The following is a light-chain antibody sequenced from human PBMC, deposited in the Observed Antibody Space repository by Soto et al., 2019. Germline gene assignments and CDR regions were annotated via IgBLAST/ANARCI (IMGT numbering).Light chain of an antibody. CDR1: SSNIGSNT. Sequence: QLVLTQPPSASGTPGQRVTISCSGSSSNIGSNTVNWYQQLPGTAPKLLIYSNSQRPSGVPDRFSGSKSGTSASLAISGLQSKDETDYYCAAWDDSLNGWVFGGGTKVTVL. V-gene: IGLV1-44*01. CDR3: AAWDDSLNGWV. J-gene: IGLJ3*02. CDR2: SNS.